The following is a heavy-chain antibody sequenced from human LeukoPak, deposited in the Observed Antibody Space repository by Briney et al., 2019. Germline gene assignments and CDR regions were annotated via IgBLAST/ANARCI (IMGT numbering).Heavy chain of an antibody. CDR3: ARVLNDYGDYVIDY. CDR1: GFTFSIYS. J-gene: IGHJ4*02. Sequence: GGSLRLSCAASGFTFSIYSMSWVRQAPGKGLEWVSYTSSSSGTIYYADSVKGRFTISRDNVKNSLYLQMNSLRAEDTAVYYCARVLNDYGDYVIDYWGQGTLVTVSS. D-gene: IGHD4-17*01. V-gene: IGHV3-48*01. CDR2: TSSSSGTI.